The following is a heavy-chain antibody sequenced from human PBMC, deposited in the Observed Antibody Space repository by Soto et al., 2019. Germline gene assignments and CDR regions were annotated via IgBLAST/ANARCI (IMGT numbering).Heavy chain of an antibody. CDR3: AKEGVTGTTWPWGYYYYGMDV. Sequence: GGSLRLSCAASGFTFSSYGMHWVRQAPGKGLEWVAVISYDGSNKYYADSVKGRFTISRDNSKNTLYLQMNSLRAEDTAVYYCAKEGVTGTTWPWGYYYYGMDVWGRGTTVTVSS. V-gene: IGHV3-30*18. CDR1: GFTFSSYG. D-gene: IGHD1-7*01. J-gene: IGHJ6*02. CDR2: ISYDGSNK.